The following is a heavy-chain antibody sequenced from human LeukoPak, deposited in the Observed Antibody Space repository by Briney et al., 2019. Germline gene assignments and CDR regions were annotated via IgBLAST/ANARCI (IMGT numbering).Heavy chain of an antibody. CDR2: ISSSGTTV. D-gene: IGHD3-10*01. Sequence: PGGSLRLSCAASGFTFSSYEMNCVRQAPGKGLDWVSYISSSGTTVYYADSVEGRFTISRDNAKNSLYLHMHSLRADDAAVYYCARSTKGDSDHWGQGTLVTVSS. CDR1: GFTFSSYE. J-gene: IGHJ4*02. CDR3: ARSTKGDSDH. V-gene: IGHV3-48*03.